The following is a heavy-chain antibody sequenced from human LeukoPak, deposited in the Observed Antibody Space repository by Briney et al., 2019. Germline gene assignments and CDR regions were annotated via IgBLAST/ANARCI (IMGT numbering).Heavy chain of an antibody. V-gene: IGHV3-30*02. CDR2: IRYDGSNK. CDR3: AREGSGSYFVDY. CDR1: KFSVSNNY. Sequence: PGGSLRLSCAASKFSVSNNYMTWVRQAPGKGLEWVAFIRYDGSNKYYADSVKGRFTISRDNSKNTLYLQMNSLRAEDTAVYYCAREGSGSYFVDYWGQGILVTVSS. D-gene: IGHD1-26*01. J-gene: IGHJ4*02.